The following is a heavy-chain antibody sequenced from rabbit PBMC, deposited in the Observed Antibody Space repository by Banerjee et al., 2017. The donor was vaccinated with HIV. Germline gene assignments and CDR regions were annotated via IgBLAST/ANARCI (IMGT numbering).Heavy chain of an antibody. D-gene: IGHD1-1*01. CDR2: IYAGSSGKT. CDR3: ARRQYNSITDTYYGMDL. Sequence: QQQLVESGGGPVKPGASLTLTCKASGFTLSSSYWMCWVRQAPGKGLEWIGCIYAGSSGKTYYASWAKGRFTISKTSSTTVTLQMTSLTAADTATYFCARRQYNSITDTYYGMDLWGPGTLVTVS. J-gene: IGHJ6*01. V-gene: IGHV1S45*01. CDR1: GFTLSSSYW.